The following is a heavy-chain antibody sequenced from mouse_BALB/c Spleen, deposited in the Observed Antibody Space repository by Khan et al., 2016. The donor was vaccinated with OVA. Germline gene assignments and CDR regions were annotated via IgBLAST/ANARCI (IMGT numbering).Heavy chain of an antibody. J-gene: IGHJ3*01. CDR1: GYSFTGYY. CDR3: ARGYDFFAY. D-gene: IGHD2-14*01. V-gene: IGHV1-26*01. Sequence: EVQLQQSGPDLVKPGASVKMSCKASGYSFTGYYMNWVKQSHGKSLECIGRVNPNTGNTNYNQKFRGKAILIVDTSSSTAYMELRSLNSEDSAVYYCARGYDFFAYWGQGTLVTVST. CDR2: VNPNTGNT.